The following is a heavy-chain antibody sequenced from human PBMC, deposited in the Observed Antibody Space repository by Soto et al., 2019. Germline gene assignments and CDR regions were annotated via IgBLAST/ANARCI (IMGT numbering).Heavy chain of an antibody. J-gene: IGHJ4*02. CDR1: GFTFDDYA. CDR3: AKDMYDSSGCLVY. V-gene: IGHV3-9*01. Sequence: GGSLRLSCAASGFTFDDYAMHWVRQAPGKGLEWVSGISWNSGSIGYADSVKGRFTISRDNAKNSLYLQTNSLRAEDTALYYCAKDMYDSSGCLVYWGQGTLVTVSS. CDR2: ISWNSGSI. D-gene: IGHD3-22*01.